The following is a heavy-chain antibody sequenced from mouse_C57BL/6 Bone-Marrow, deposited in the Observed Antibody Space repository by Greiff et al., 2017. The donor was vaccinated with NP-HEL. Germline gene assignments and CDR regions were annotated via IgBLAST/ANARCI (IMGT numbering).Heavy chain of an antibody. D-gene: IGHD1-1*01. V-gene: IGHV5-4*01. J-gene: IGHJ4*01. CDR2: ISDGGSYT. Sequence: EVMLVESGGGLVKPGGSLKLSCAASGFTFSSYAMSWVRQTPEKRLEWVATISDGGSYTYYQDNVKGRFTISRDNAKNNLYLQMSHLKSEDTAMYYCARDGGVITTVVATNYYAMDYWGQGTSVTVSS. CDR3: ARDGGVITTVVATNYYAMDY. CDR1: GFTFSSYA.